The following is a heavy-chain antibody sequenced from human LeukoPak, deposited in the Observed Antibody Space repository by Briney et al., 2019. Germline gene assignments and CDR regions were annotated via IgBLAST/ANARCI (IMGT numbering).Heavy chain of an antibody. CDR3: ARGYAQLDS. CDR1: GGSISSSY. CDR2: IYNSGST. Sequence: SETLSLTCTVSGGSISSSYWSWIRQPPGKGLEWIGNIYNSGSTNYNPSLKSRVTISVDTSKNQFSLKLSSVTAADTAAYYCARGYAQLDSWGQGTLVTVSS. V-gene: IGHV4-59*08. D-gene: IGHD2-2*01. J-gene: IGHJ4*02.